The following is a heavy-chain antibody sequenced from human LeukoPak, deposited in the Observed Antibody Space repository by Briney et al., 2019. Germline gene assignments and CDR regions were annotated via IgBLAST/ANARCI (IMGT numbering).Heavy chain of an antibody. J-gene: IGHJ4*02. CDR3: ASRLLWFGELSPTYFDY. V-gene: IGHV4-34*01. CDR1: GGSFSGYY. D-gene: IGHD3-10*01. CDR2: INHSGST. Sequence: SETLSLTCAVYGGSFSGYYWSWIRQPPGKGLEWIGEINHSGSTNYNPSLKSRVTISVDTSKNQFSLKLSSVTAADTAVYYCASRLLWFGELSPTYFDYWGQGTLVTVSS.